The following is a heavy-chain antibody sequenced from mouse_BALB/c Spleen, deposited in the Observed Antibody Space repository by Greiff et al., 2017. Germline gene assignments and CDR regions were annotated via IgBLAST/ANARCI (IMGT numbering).Heavy chain of an antibody. CDR3: ARPGNYGSSPYAMDY. CDR2: IWAGGST. D-gene: IGHD1-1*01. V-gene: IGHV2-9*02. J-gene: IGHJ4*01. Sequence: VKLMESGPGLVAPSQSLSITCTVSGFSLTSYGVHWVRQPPGKGLEWLGVIWAGGSTNYNSALMSRLSISKDNSKSQVFLKMNSLQTDDTAMYYCARPGNYGSSPYAMDYWGQGTSVTVSS. CDR1: GFSLTSYG.